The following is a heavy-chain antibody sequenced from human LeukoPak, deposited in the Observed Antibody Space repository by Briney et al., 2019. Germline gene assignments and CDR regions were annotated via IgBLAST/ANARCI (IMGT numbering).Heavy chain of an antibody. V-gene: IGHV3-23*01. CDR1: GFTFSSYA. Sequence: GGSLRLSCAASGFTFSSYAMTWVRQAPGKGLEWVSAISGPGGSTYYADSVKGRFTISRDNSKNTLYLQMNSLRADDTAVYYCAKGTSSLRTTTPADYWGQGTLVTVSS. J-gene: IGHJ4*02. CDR2: ISGPGGST. D-gene: IGHD1-1*01. CDR3: AKGTSSLRTTTPADY.